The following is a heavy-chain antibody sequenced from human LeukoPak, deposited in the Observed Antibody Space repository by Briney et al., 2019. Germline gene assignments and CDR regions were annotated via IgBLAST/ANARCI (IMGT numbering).Heavy chain of an antibody. CDR3: AKDPSSDYGDYVVY. Sequence: GGSLRLSCAASGFTFSSYAMSWVRQAPGKGLEGVSAISGSGGSTYYADSVKGRFTISRDNSKNTLYLQMNSLRAEDTAVYYCAKDPSSDYGDYVVYWGQGTLVTVSS. J-gene: IGHJ4*02. V-gene: IGHV3-23*01. CDR1: GFTFSSYA. D-gene: IGHD4-17*01. CDR2: ISGSGGST.